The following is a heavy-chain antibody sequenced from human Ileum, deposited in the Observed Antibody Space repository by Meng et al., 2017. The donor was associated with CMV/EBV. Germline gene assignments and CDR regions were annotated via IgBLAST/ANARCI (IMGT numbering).Heavy chain of an antibody. J-gene: IGHJ6*02. D-gene: IGHD3-10*01. CDR3: AKDLRITMVRGVIIKRKDYYGMDV. CDR2: ISGRDGST. CDR1: GFTFSSYV. Sequence: GESLKISCAASGFTFSSYVMNWVRQAPGKGLEWVSGISGRDGSTYYADSVKGRFTISRDNSKNTLYLQMNSLRAEDTAIYYCAKDLRITMVRGVIIKRKDYYGMDVWGQGTTVTVSS. V-gene: IGHV3-23*01.